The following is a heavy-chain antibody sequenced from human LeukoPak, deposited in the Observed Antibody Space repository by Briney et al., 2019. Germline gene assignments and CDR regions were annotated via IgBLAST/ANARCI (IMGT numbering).Heavy chain of an antibody. CDR3: TRLSYYGSGLLDY. CDR2: IDPSDSNT. V-gene: IGHV5-10-1*01. CDR1: GSSFTNYW. J-gene: IGHJ4*02. D-gene: IGHD3-10*01. Sequence: GASLVISCKASGSSFTNYWISWVRQMPGKGLEWMGRIDPSDSNTNYSPSLQGHVTISADKSINTAYLQWSSLKASDTAMYYCTRLSYYGSGLLDYWGQGTRVTVSS.